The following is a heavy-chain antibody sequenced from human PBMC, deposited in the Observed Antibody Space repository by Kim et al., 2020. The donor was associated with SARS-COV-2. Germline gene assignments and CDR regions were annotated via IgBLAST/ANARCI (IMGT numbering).Heavy chain of an antibody. J-gene: IGHJ4*02. CDR2: INPNSGGT. V-gene: IGHV1-2*02. CDR1: GYTVTGYY. CDR3: ATERGIYGSGSYGLFDY. Sequence: ASVKFSCKAPGYTVTGYYMHWVRQAPGQGLEWMGWINPNSGGTNYAQKLQGRVTMTRETSISTAYMELSRLRSDDTAVYYCATERGIYGSGSYGLFDYWGQGTLVTVS. D-gene: IGHD3-10*01.